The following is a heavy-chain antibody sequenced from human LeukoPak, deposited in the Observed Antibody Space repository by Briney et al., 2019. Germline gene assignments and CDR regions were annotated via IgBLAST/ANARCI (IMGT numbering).Heavy chain of an antibody. CDR3: ARVGYCSSTSCYQGGLDY. D-gene: IGHD2-2*01. CDR2: MSSSGSTI. J-gene: IGHJ4*02. V-gene: IGHV3-11*01. CDR1: GFTFSDYY. Sequence: GGSLRLSCAASGFTFSDYYMSWIRQAPGKGLEWVSYMSSSGSTIYYADSVKGRFTISRDNAKNSLYLQMNSLRAEDTAVYYCARVGYCSSTSCYQGGLDYWGQGTLVTVSS.